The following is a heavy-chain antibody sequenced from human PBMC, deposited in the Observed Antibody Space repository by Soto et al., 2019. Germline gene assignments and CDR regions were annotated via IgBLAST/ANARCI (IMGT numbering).Heavy chain of an antibody. CDR2: ISYDGSNV. Sequence: QEQLVESGGGVVQPGSSLRLTCAGSGFTFSLFAMHWVRQAPGKGLEWVTVISYDGSNVYYADSVMGRFTISRDNSKNAVYLQMNNLRAEDTAVYYCAAHLYCGNDCYQAAFDTWGHGTLVTVSS. J-gene: IGHJ3*02. V-gene: IGHV3-30-3*01. D-gene: IGHD2-21*02. CDR3: AAHLYCGNDCYQAAFDT. CDR1: GFTFSLFA.